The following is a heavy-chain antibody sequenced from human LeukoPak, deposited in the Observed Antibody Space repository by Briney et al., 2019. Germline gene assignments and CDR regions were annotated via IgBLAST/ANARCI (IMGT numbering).Heavy chain of an antibody. CDR2: IPSSGGTI. CDR1: VFTFNNYE. Sequence: GGCLRLSCAPSVFTFNNYEMNWVRQGPGKGVWWVSYIPSSGGTIYYADSVKGRFTISRDNAKNSVYLQMNSLRAEDTAVYYCARDDYGATFDAFDIWGQGTMVTVSS. CDR3: ARDDYGATFDAFDI. J-gene: IGHJ3*02. V-gene: IGHV3-48*03. D-gene: IGHD4-17*01.